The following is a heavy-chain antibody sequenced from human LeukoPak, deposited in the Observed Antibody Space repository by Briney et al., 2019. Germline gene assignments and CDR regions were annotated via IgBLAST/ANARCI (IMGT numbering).Heavy chain of an antibody. CDR3: ARGHWTISHRYYMDV. Sequence: SVKVSCKASGGTFSSYAISWVRQVPGQGLEWMGGIIPIFGTANYAQKFQGRVTITTDESTSTAYMELSSLRSEDTAVYYCARGHWTISHRYYMDVWGKGTTVTVSS. CDR1: GGTFSSYA. V-gene: IGHV1-69*05. J-gene: IGHJ6*03. D-gene: IGHD5-24*01. CDR2: IIPIFGTA.